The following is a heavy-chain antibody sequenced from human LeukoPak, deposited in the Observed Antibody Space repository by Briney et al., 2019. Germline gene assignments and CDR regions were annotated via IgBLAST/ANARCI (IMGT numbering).Heavy chain of an antibody. CDR1: GYTFTSYG. CDR2: ISAYNGNT. CDR3: ARDLSHPTPLHYFDY. J-gene: IGHJ4*02. Sequence: ASVKVSCKASGYTFTSYGISWVRQAPGQGLEWMGWISAYNGNTNYAQKLQGRVTMTTDTSTSTAYMELRSLRSDDTAVYYCARDLSHPTPLHYFDYWGQGTLVTVSS. D-gene: IGHD2-15*01. V-gene: IGHV1-18*01.